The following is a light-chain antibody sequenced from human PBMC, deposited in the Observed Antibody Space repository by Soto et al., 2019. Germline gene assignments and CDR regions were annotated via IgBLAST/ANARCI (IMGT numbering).Light chain of an antibody. J-gene: IGLJ2*01. CDR3: SSYTSSRTHVV. CDR2: DVS. Sequence: QSALTQPASVSGSPGQSITISCTGTSADIGGYNFVSWYQHHPGKAPKLMIYDVSNRPSGVSNRFSGFKSGNTASLTVSGLQAEDEADYYCSSYTSSRTHVVFGGGTKLTVL. CDR1: SADIGGYNF. V-gene: IGLV2-14*03.